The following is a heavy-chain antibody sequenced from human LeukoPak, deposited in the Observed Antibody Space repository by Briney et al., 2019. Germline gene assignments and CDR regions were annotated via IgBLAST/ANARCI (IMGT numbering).Heavy chain of an antibody. CDR2: IYYSGRT. J-gene: IGHJ5*02. D-gene: IGHD6-13*01. CDR1: GGAISSYY. V-gene: IGHV4-59*08. Sequence: SETLSLTCTVPGGAISSYYWSWIRQAPGKGLEWIGYIYYSGRTNHTAPLKSRHTISRHTSKQQFSLKLRSVPAADTAVYYCARPGCSPEYSSSWYFNWFDPWGQGTLVTVSS. CDR3: ARPGCSPEYSSSWYFNWFDP.